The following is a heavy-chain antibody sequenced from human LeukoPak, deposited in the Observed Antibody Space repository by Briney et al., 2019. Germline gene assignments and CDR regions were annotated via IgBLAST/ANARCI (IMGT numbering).Heavy chain of an antibody. CDR1: GFTVSSNY. V-gene: IGHV3-53*01. CDR2: IYSGGST. J-gene: IGHJ4*02. CDR3: ARVGLGEPAAEYYFDY. Sequence: GGSLRLSCAASGFTVSSNYMSWVRQAPGKGLEWVSVIYSGGSTYYADFVKGRFTISRDKSKNTLFLQMNSLRADDTAIYYCARVGLGEPAAEYYFDYWGQGTLVTVSS. D-gene: IGHD2-2*01.